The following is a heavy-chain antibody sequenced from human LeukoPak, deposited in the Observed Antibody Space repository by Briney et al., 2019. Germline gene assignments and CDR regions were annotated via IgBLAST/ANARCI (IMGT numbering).Heavy chain of an antibody. J-gene: IGHJ4*02. D-gene: IGHD3-22*01. CDR1: GYTFTSYG. CDR2: ISAYNGNT. V-gene: IGHV1-18*01. CDR3: ARDPYSYDSSGYYRALDY. Sequence: ASVKVSCKASGYTFTSYGISWARQAPGQGLEWMGWISAYNGNTKYAQKLQDRVTMTTDTSTNTAYMELRSLRSDDTAVYYCARDPYSYDSSGYYRALDYWGQGTLVTVSS.